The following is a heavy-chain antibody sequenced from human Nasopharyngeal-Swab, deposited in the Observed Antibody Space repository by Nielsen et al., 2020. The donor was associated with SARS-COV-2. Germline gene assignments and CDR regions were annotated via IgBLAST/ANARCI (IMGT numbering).Heavy chain of an antibody. V-gene: IGHV4-39*07. J-gene: IGHJ5*02. CDR2: IYYSGST. CDR3: ASSSWDNWFDP. Sequence: WIRRPPGKGLEWIGSIYYSGSTYFNPSLKSRVTISVDTSKNQFSLKLSSVTAADTAVYYCASSSWDNWFDPWGQGTLVTVSS. D-gene: IGHD6-13*01.